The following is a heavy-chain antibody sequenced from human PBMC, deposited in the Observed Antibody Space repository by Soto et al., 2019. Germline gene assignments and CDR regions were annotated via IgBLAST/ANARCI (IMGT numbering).Heavy chain of an antibody. CDR1: GFTFSAFG. D-gene: IGHD3-16*01. V-gene: IGHV3-30*18. J-gene: IGHJ4*02. CDR3: VKDVWCASGGPYYFDY. CDR2: TSYDGNSK. Sequence: QVQLVESGGGVVQPGRSLRLSCAASGFTFSAFGLHWVRQAPGKGLEWVAVTSYDGNSKFYADSVKGRFTISRDNSKNXLSLQMNSLRADDTAVYYCVKDVWCASGGPYYFDYWGQGTLVTVSS.